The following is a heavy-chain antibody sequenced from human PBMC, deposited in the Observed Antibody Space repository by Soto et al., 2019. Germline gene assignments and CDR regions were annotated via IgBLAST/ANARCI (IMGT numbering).Heavy chain of an antibody. J-gene: IGHJ4*02. D-gene: IGHD3-16*01. V-gene: IGHV4-39*01. CDR2: IYYSGST. CDR3: ATYDYVWGSFDY. Sequence: SETLSLTCTVSGGSISSSSYYWGWIRQPPGKGLEWIGSIYYSGSTYYNPSLKSRVTISVDTSKNQFSLKLSSATAADTAVYYCATYDYVWGSFDYWGQGTLVTVSS. CDR1: GGSISSSSYY.